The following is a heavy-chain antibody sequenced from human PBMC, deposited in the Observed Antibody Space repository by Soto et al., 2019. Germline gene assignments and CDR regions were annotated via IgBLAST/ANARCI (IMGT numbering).Heavy chain of an antibody. V-gene: IGHV1-18*01. CDR3: AASGYPIPTNNGMDG. CDR1: GYTFTSYA. J-gene: IGHJ6*02. D-gene: IGHD3-22*01. CDR2: ISAYNGNT. Sequence: ASVKVSCKASGYTFTSYAISWVRQAPGQRLEWMGWISAYNGNTNYAQKLQGRVTMTTDTSTSAAYMELRSLRSDDTAVYYCAASGYPIPTNNGMDGRGQPSTVKVSS.